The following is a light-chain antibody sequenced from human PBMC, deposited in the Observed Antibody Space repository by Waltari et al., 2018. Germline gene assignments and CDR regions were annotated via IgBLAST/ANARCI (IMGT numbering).Light chain of an antibody. Sequence: EIVMTQSPATLSLSPGERATLSCRASQSVSSSLAWYQQKPGQAPRLLIYGASSRATGIPDRFSVSGSETEFTLTISSLEPEDIAVYYCQQNSNWPFTFGPGTKLDIK. CDR2: GAS. CDR3: QQNSNWPFT. V-gene: IGKV3D-15*01. CDR1: QSVSSS. J-gene: IGKJ3*01.